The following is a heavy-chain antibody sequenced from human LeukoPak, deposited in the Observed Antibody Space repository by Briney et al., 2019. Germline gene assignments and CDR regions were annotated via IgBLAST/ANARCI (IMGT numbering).Heavy chain of an antibody. CDR1: GFTFSGYA. CDR2: ISGSGAST. Sequence: QPGGSLRLSCAASGFTFSGYAMSWVRQAPGKGLEWVSAISGSGASTYYADTVKGRFTISRDNSKNTLYLQMNSLRAEDTAVYYCAKALAYSTSWYLHYWGQGTLVTVSS. CDR3: AKALAYSTSWYLHY. J-gene: IGHJ4*02. V-gene: IGHV3-23*01. D-gene: IGHD6-13*01.